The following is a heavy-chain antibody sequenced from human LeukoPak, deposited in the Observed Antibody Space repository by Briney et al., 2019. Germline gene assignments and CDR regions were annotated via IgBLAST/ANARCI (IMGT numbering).Heavy chain of an antibody. V-gene: IGHV4-39*01. Sequence: SETLSLTCTVSGGSISSSSYYWGWIRQPPGKGLEWIGSIYYSGSTYYNPSLKSRVTISVDTSKNQFSLKLSSVTAADTAVYYCARHLGGDCSSTRCLYYYYYYMDVWGKGTTVTISS. CDR3: ARHLGGDCSSTRCLYYYYYYMDV. J-gene: IGHJ6*03. D-gene: IGHD2-2*01. CDR1: GGSISSSSYY. CDR2: IYYSGST.